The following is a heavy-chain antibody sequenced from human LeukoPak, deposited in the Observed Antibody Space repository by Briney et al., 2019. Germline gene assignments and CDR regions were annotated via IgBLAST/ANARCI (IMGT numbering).Heavy chain of an antibody. CDR1: GGSISSYY. CDR3: ARGEAAGSFDY. J-gene: IGHJ4*02. Sequence: KPSETLSLTCTVSGGSISSYYWSWIRQPPGKGLEWIGYIYYSGSTNYNPFLKSRVTISVDTSKNQFSLKLSSVTAADTAVYYCARGEAAGSFDYWGQGTLVTVSS. D-gene: IGHD6-13*01. V-gene: IGHV4-59*08. CDR2: IYYSGST.